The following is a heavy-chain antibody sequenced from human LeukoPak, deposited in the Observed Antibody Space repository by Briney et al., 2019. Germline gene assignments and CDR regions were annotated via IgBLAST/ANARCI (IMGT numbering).Heavy chain of an antibody. D-gene: IGHD3-9*01. CDR3: AREAYILTGYYSFDAFDI. V-gene: IGHV3-33*01. CDR1: GFTFSSYG. Sequence: GGSLRLSCAASGFTFSSYGMHWVRQAPGKGLEWVAVIWYDGSNKYYADSVKGRFTISRDNSKNTLYLQMNSLRAEDTAVYYCAREAYILTGYYSFDAFDIWGPGTMVTVSS. J-gene: IGHJ3*02. CDR2: IWYDGSNK.